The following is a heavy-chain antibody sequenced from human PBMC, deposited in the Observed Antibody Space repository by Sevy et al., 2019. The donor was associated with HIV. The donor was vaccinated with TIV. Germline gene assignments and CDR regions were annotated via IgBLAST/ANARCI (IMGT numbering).Heavy chain of an antibody. D-gene: IGHD6-19*01. CDR3: DRSQWLVWDAFDI. CDR2: ISGSGGRT. V-gene: IGHV3-23*01. J-gene: IGHJ3*02. Sequence: GGSLRLSCAASGFTFSSYAMSWVRQAPGKGLEWVSAISGSGGRTYYADSVKGRFTISRDNSKNTLYLQMNSLRAEDTAVYYCDRSQWLVWDAFDIWGQGTMVTVSS. CDR1: GFTFSSYA.